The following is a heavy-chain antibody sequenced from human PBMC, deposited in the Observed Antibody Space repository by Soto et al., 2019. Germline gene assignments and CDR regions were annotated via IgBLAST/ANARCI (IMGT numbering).Heavy chain of an antibody. D-gene: IGHD1-1*01. Sequence: QITLKESGPTLVKPTQALTLTCSFSGFSLTTLGVGVAWVRQPPRKALAWLALFYWEDDRQYNPSLKTRLTITKDTSKNPVFLTMTNMDPVDTGTYYCAPSQLTTAANAFDVWGQGTIVTVSS. CDR2: FYWEDDR. CDR3: APSQLTTAANAFDV. CDR1: GFSLTTLGVG. J-gene: IGHJ3*01. V-gene: IGHV2-5*02.